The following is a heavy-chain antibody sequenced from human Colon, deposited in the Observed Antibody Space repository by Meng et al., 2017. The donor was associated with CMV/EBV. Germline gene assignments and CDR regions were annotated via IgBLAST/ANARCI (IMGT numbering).Heavy chain of an antibody. V-gene: IGHV1-2*02. J-gene: IGHJ4*02. D-gene: IGHD1-1*01. CDR2: MLPKTGAL. Sequence: QVQRVQAGAGGKKPGASVKVSCKASGYTFTPYYIHWARQAPGQGLEWVGCMLPKTGALDYAQKFRGRITLTTDTSITTAYMELSGLTSDDTVVYYCIRENWYYDYWGLGTLVTVSS. CDR1: GYTFTPYY. CDR3: IRENWYYDY.